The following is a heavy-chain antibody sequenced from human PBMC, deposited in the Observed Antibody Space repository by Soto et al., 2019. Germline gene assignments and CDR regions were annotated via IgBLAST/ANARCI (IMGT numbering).Heavy chain of an antibody. CDR3: ARDKAPAWYGAATTEFDP. D-gene: IGHD1-1*01. CDR2: IWYDGSNK. Sequence: QVQLVESGGGVVQPGRSLRLSCAASGFTFSSYGMHWVRQAPGKGLEWVAVIWYDGSNKYYADSVKGRFTISRDNSKNTLYLQMNSLRAEDKAVYYCARDKAPAWYGAATTEFDPWGQGTLVTVSS. CDR1: GFTFSSYG. J-gene: IGHJ5*02. V-gene: IGHV3-33*01.